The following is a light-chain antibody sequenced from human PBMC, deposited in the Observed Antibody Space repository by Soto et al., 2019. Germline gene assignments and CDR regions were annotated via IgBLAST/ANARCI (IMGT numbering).Light chain of an antibody. CDR2: KAS. Sequence: DIQMTQSPSTLSGSVGGRVTITCRASQTISSWLAWYQQKPGKAPKLLIYKASTLKSGVPSRFSGSGSGTQFPLTISSLQPDDFATYYCQHHNSYSEAFGQGTKVQL. CDR3: QHHNSYSEA. J-gene: IGKJ1*01. CDR1: QTISSW. V-gene: IGKV1-5*03.